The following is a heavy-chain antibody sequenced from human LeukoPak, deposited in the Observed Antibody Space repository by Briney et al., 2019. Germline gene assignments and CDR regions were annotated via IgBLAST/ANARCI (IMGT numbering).Heavy chain of an antibody. J-gene: IGHJ6*02. CDR3: ARDREAYCGGDCYPPYYYYGMDV. CDR1: GGSIRSSYYY. D-gene: IGHD2-21*02. Sequence: SETLSLTCTVSGGSIRSSYYYWGWIRQHPGKGLEWIGYIYYSGSTYYNPSLKSRVTISVDTSKNQFSLKLSSVTAADTAVYYCARDREAYCGGDCYPPYYYYGMDVWGQGTTVTVSS. V-gene: IGHV4-31*03. CDR2: IYYSGST.